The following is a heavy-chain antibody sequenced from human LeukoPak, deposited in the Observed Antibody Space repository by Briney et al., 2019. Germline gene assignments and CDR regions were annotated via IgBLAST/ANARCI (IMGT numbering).Heavy chain of an antibody. CDR1: GFTFSSYG. D-gene: IGHD1-14*01. CDR3: AKGSKAEPGYYFDY. V-gene: IGHV3-33*06. Sequence: PGGSLRLSCAASGFTFSSYGMHWVRQAPGKGLEWVAVIWYDGSNKYYADSVKGRSTISRDNSKNTLYLQMNSLRAEDTAVYYCAKGSKAEPGYYFDYGGREPLVTVPS. CDR2: IWYDGSNK. J-gene: IGHJ4*02.